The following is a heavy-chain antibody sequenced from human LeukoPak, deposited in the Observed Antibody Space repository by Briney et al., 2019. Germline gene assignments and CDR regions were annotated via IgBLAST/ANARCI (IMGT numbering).Heavy chain of an antibody. CDR1: GFTFSDAW. CDR3: TTDPPGDY. V-gene: IGHV3-15*01. CDR2: IKRDIDGGTT. J-gene: IGHJ4*02. Sequence: GGSLRLSCAASGFTFSDAWMSWVRQAAGKGLGWVGRIKRDIDGGTTDYAAPVKGRFTISRDDSKNTLYLQMNSLRIEDTAMYYCTTDPPGDYWGQGNLVTVSS.